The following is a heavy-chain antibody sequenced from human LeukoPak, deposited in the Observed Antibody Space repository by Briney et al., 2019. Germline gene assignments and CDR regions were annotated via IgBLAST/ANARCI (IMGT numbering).Heavy chain of an antibody. CDR3: ARDSGIYDSSGYYGLSYYSMDV. D-gene: IGHD3-22*01. CDR2: ISGSGGST. CDR1: GFTFASYA. V-gene: IGHV3-23*01. J-gene: IGHJ6*02. Sequence: PGGSLRLSCAASGFTFASYAMTWVRQAPGKGLEWFSAISGSGGSTYYADSVKGRFTISRDNYTNTLYLQMNSLRAEDTAVYYCARDSGIYDSSGYYGLSYYSMDVWGQGTTVTVSS.